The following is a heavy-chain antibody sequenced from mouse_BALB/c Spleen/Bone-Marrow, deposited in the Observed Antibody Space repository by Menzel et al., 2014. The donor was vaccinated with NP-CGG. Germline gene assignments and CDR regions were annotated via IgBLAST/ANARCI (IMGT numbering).Heavy chain of an antibody. CDR1: GYSITSDYA. V-gene: IGHV3-2*02. D-gene: IGHD1-3*01. CDR3: ARSGNFFDY. Sequence: VQLKQSGPGLVKPSQSLSLTCTVTGYSITSDYAWNWIRQFPGNKLEWMGYITYSGNTTYNPSLKSRISFTRDTSKNPFFLQLISVTIEDTATYYCARSGNFFDYWGQGTTLTVSS. CDR2: ITYSGNT. J-gene: IGHJ2*01.